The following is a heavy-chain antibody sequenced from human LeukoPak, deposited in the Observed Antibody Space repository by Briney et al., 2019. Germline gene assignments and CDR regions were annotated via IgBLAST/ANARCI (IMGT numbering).Heavy chain of an antibody. J-gene: IGHJ4*02. CDR1: GGTFSSYA. CDR3: GRLYPTTLTSYSSSL. V-gene: IGHV1-69*05. Sequence: SVKVSCKASGGTFSSYAISWVRQAPGQGLEWMGRIIPIFGTANYAQKFQGRVTITTDESTSTAYMELRSLRSEDTAVYYCGRLYPTTLTSYSSSLWGQGTLVTVSS. CDR2: IIPIFGTA. D-gene: IGHD6-13*01.